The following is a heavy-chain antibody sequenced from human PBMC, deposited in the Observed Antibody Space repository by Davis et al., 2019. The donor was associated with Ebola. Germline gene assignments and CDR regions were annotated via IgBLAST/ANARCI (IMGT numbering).Heavy chain of an antibody. CDR3: ARAEDSYCSSTSCYLSYYYYYGMDV. D-gene: IGHD2-2*01. Sequence: AASVKVSCKASGGTFSSYAISWVRQAPGQGLEWLGRIIPILGIANYAQKFQGRVTITADKSTSTAYMELSSLRSEDTAVYYCARAEDSYCSSTSCYLSYYYYYGMDVWGQGTTVTVSS. V-gene: IGHV1-69*04. CDR2: IIPILGIA. CDR1: GGTFSSYA. J-gene: IGHJ6*02.